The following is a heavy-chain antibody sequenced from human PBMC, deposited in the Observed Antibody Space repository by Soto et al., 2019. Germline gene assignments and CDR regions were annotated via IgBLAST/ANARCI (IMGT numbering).Heavy chain of an antibody. D-gene: IGHD6-19*01. V-gene: IGHV3-23*01. CDR1: GFTFSSYA. Sequence: EVQLLESGGGLVQPGGSLRLSCAASGFTFSSYAMSWVRQAPGKGLEWVSAISGSGGSTYYADSVKGRFTISRDNSKNPLYLQMNSLRAEDTAVYYCAKDRGSSGWSTVGDYWGQGTLVTVSS. CDR2: ISGSGGST. J-gene: IGHJ4*02. CDR3: AKDRGSSGWSTVGDY.